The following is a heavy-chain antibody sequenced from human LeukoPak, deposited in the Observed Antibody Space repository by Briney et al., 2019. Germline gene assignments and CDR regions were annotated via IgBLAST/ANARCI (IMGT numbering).Heavy chain of an antibody. CDR1: GFTFSDYG. V-gene: IGHV3-48*01. J-gene: IGHJ3*02. Sequence: GGSLRLSCVASGFTFSDYGMNWVRQPPGKGLEWLPHISSRSTNVYYRDSVKGRLTISRDNAQNLLYLQMNSLRVEDTAVYYCAREWDIWGQGTMVAVSS. CDR3: AREWDI. CDR2: ISSRSTNV.